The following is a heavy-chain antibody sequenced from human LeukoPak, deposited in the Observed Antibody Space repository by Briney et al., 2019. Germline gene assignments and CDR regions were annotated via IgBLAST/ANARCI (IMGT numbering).Heavy chain of an antibody. J-gene: IGHJ4*02. CDR3: AKELYFGSGSYPDY. V-gene: IGHV3-30*18. D-gene: IGHD3-10*01. Sequence: GGSLRLSCAASGFTFSSYGMHWVRQAPGRGLEWVAVISHDGSDSHYADSVKGRFTISRDNSKNTVYLQMSSLRPEDTAVYFCAKELYFGSGSYPDYWGQGTLVRVSS. CDR2: ISHDGSDS. CDR1: GFTFSSYG.